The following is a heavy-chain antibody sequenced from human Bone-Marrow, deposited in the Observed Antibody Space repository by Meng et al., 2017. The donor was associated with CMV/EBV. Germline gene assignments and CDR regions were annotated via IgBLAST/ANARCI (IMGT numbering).Heavy chain of an antibody. CDR2: ISGSGGST. V-gene: IGHV3-23*01. CDR3: AKDGSIVVVPAAPGEYFDY. J-gene: IGHJ4*02. Sequence: GESLKISCAASGFTFSDYYMSWVRQAPGKGLEWVSAISGSGGSTYYADSVKGRFTISRDNSKNTLYLQMNSLRAEDTAVYYCAKDGSIVVVPAAPGEYFDYWGQGTLVTVSS. D-gene: IGHD2-2*01. CDR1: GFTFSDYY.